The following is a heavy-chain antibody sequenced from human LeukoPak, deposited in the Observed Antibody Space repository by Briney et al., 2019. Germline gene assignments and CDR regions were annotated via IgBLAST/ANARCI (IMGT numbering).Heavy chain of an antibody. D-gene: IGHD4-11*01. V-gene: IGHV3-23*01. CDR2: ISGSANRT. CDR1: GFTFTSYA. J-gene: IGHJ3*02. Sequence: GGSLRLSCAVSGFTFTSYAISWVRQAPGKGLEWVSTISGSANRTYYADSVKGRFTLSRDKSKNTVYLQMNSLRAGDTAVYYCASDDYSNYASNGWDAFDIWGQGTMVTVSS. CDR3: ASDDYSNYASNGWDAFDI.